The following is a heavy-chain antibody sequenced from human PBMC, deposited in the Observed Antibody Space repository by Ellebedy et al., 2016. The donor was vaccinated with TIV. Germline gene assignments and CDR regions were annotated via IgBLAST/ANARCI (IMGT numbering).Heavy chain of an antibody. V-gene: IGHV4-59*01. CDR1: GGSISSYY. D-gene: IGHD4-11*01. Sequence: GSLRLSXTVSGGSISSYYWSWIRQPPGKGLEWIGYIYYSGSTNYNPSLKSRVTISVDTSKNQFSLKLSSVTAADTAVYYCARRHDYPVSYYFDYWGQGTLVTVSS. J-gene: IGHJ4*02. CDR2: IYYSGST. CDR3: ARRHDYPVSYYFDY.